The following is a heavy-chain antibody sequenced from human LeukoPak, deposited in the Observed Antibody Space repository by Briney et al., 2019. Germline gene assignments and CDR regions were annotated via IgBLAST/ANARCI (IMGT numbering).Heavy chain of an antibody. CDR2: IWYDGSTK. CDR1: GFVFSDYG. Sequence: GGSLRLSCAASGFVFSDYGMHWVRQAPGKGLEWLAVIWYDGSTKYYADSVRGRFTISRDNSKKTLYLQMNSLRAEDTAVYYCAREGVVVSAAVDYWGQGTLVTVSS. CDR3: AREGVVVSAAVDY. D-gene: IGHD2-2*01. J-gene: IGHJ4*02. V-gene: IGHV3-33*01.